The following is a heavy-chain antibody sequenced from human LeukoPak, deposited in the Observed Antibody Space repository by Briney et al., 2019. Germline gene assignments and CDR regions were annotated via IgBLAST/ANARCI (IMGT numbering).Heavy chain of an antibody. J-gene: IGHJ4*02. CDR1: RFTFDDYA. CDR3: AKDWGSSGSFDY. Sequence: GGSLSLSCAPSRFTFDDYAMHWVRQAPGKGLEWVSGISWNSGSIGYADSVKGRFTISRDNAKNSVYLQMHSLRAEDMALYYCAKDWGSSGSFDYWGQGTLVTVSS. CDR2: ISWNSGSI. V-gene: IGHV3-9*03. D-gene: IGHD6-19*01.